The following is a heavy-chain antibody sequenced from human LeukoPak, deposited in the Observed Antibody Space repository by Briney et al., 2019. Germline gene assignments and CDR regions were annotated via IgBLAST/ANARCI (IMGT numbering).Heavy chain of an antibody. D-gene: IGHD6-13*01. Sequence: GASVKVSCKAYGYTFTSYAMNWVRQAPGQGLEWMGWINTNTGNPTYAQGFTGRFVFSLDTSVSAAYLQISSLKDEDTAVYYCAREERSDSSSWYFDYWGQGTLVTVSS. J-gene: IGHJ4*02. CDR1: GYTFTSYA. CDR2: INTNTGNP. V-gene: IGHV7-4-1*02. CDR3: AREERSDSSSWYFDY.